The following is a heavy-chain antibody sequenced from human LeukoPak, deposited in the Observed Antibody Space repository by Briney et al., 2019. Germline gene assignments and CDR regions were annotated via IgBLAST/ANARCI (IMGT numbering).Heavy chain of an antibody. CDR2: FDPEDGET. J-gene: IGHJ5*02. D-gene: IGHD3-10*01. CDR3: ATGVNYYGSGSYFNWFDP. Sequence: GASVKVSCKVSGYTLTELSMHWVRQAPGKGLEWMGGFDPEDGETIYAQKFQGRVTMTEDTSTDTAYMELSSLRSEDTAVYYCATGVNYYGSGSYFNWFDPWGQGTLVTVSS. CDR1: GYTLTELS. V-gene: IGHV1-24*01.